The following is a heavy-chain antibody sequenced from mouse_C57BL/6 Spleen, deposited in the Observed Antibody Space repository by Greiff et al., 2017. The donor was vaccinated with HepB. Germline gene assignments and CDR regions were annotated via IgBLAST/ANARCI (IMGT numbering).Heavy chain of an antibody. D-gene: IGHD4-1*01. V-gene: IGHV5-16*01. Sequence: EVKLVESEGGLVQPGSSMKLSCTASGFTFSDYYMAWVRQVPEKGLEWVANINYDGSSTYYLDSLKSRFIISRDNAKNILYLQMSSLKSEDTATYYCARKGANWAYYFDYWGQGTTLTVSS. CDR1: GFTFSDYY. CDR3: ARKGANWAYYFDY. CDR2: INYDGSST. J-gene: IGHJ2*01.